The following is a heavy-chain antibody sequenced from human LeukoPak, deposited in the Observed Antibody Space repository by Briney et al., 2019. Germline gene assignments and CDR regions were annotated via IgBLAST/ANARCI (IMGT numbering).Heavy chain of an antibody. J-gene: IGHJ5*02. Sequence: GGSLRLSCAASGFTFSSYAMSWVRQAPGKGLEWVSAISGSGGSKYYADSVKGRFTISRDNSKNTLYLQMNSLRAEDTAVYYCARGTTKRTWFDPWGQGTLVTVSS. CDR2: ISGSGGSK. V-gene: IGHV3-23*01. CDR3: ARGTTKRTWFDP. D-gene: IGHD1-7*01. CDR1: GFTFSSYA.